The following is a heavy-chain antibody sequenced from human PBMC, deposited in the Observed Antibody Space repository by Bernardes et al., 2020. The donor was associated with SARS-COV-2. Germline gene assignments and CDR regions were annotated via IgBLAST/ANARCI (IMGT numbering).Heavy chain of an antibody. D-gene: IGHD1-26*01. CDR1: GFTFSSYE. CDR2: ISSSDSTI. Sequence: GGSLRLFCAASGFTFSSYEMNWVRQAPGKGLEWVSYISSSDSTIYYADSAKGRFTISRDNAKKSVYLQMNSLRGEDTAVYYCARDRTKKNLRWAHPHYYGMDVWGQGTTVTVSS. J-gene: IGHJ6*02. CDR3: ARDRTKKNLRWAHPHYYGMDV. V-gene: IGHV3-48*03.